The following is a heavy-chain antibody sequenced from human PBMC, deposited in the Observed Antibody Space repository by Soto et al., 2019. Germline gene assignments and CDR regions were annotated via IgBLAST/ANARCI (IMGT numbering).Heavy chain of an antibody. Sequence: PSETLSLTCIVSGGSISEKYWNWVRQPPGKGLEWIGLIFANGHTDYNPSLKSRVTMSVDASKNQFSLRLSSMSAADTAAYYCVASVAASGLNWLGCWGRGTLVTFSS. D-gene: IGHD6-13*01. CDR1: GGSISEKY. J-gene: IGHJ5*01. CDR3: VASVAASGLNWLGC. CDR2: IFANGHT. V-gene: IGHV4-4*07.